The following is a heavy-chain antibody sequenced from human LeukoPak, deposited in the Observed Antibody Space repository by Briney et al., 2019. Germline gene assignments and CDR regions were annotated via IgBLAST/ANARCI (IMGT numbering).Heavy chain of an antibody. CDR1: GFSISSGYY. J-gene: IGHJ4*02. D-gene: IGHD3-3*01. CDR2: IYHSVST. CDR3: ARRGTIFGVDNFDY. V-gene: IGHV4-38-2*01. Sequence: PSETLSLTCAVSGFSISSGYYWGWIRQPPGKGLEWIGSIYHSVSTYYNPSLKSRVTISLDTSKNHFSLKLSSVTATDTAVYYCARRGTIFGVDNFDYWGQGTLVTVSS.